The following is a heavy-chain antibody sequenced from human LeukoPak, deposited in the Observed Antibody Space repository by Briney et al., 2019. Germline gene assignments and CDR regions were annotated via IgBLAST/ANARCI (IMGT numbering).Heavy chain of an antibody. CDR3: AKGSVQYSSSWYYFDY. CDR2: ISGSGGST. J-gene: IGHJ4*02. Sequence: GGSLRLSCAASGFTFSSYAMSWVRQAPGKGLEWVSAISGSGGSTYYADSVKGRFTISRDNSKNTLYLQMNSLRAEDTAVYYRAKGSVQYSSSWYYFDYWGQGTLVTVSS. D-gene: IGHD6-13*01. CDR1: GFTFSSYA. V-gene: IGHV3-23*01.